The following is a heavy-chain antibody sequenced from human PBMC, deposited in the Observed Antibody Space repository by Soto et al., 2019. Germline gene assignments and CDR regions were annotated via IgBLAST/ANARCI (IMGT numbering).Heavy chain of an antibody. CDR2: ISAYNGNT. CDR1: GYTFTSYG. J-gene: IGHJ6*04. V-gene: IGHV1-18*01. Sequence: GASVKVSCKASGYTFTSYGISWVRQAPGQGLEWMGWISAYNGNTNYAQKLQGRVTMTTDTSTSTAYMELRSLRSDDTAVYYCARVVRVVMTPLQAYYNGMDVCGKGPTVTASS. D-gene: IGHD3-10*02. CDR3: ARVVRVVMTPLQAYYNGMDV.